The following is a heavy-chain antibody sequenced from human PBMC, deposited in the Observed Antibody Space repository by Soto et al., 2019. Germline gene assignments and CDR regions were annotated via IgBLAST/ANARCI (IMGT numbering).Heavy chain of an antibody. J-gene: IGHJ4*02. CDR3: ARDPDDGGSSWQPSFDY. D-gene: IGHD6-13*01. Sequence: ASVKVSFKASGYTFTSYYMHWVRQAPGQGLEWMGIINPSGGSTSYAQKFQGRVTMTRDTSTSTVYMELSSLRSEDTAVYYCARDPDDGGSSWQPSFDYWGQGTLVTVSS. CDR1: GYTFTSYY. CDR2: INPSGGST. V-gene: IGHV1-46*01.